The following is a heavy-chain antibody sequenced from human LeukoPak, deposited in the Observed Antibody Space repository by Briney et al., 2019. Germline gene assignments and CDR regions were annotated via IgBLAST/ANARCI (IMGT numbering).Heavy chain of an antibody. CDR1: GGSISSYY. D-gene: IGHD3-16*01. J-gene: IGHJ3*02. CDR3: ARVGDFYDAFDI. CDR2: IYYSGST. V-gene: IGHV4-59*01. Sequence: PSETLSLTCTVSGGSISSYYWSWIRQPPGKGLEWIGYIYYSGSTNYNPSLKSRVTISVDTSKNQFSLKLSSVTAADTAVYYCARVGDFYDAFDIWGQGTMVTVSS.